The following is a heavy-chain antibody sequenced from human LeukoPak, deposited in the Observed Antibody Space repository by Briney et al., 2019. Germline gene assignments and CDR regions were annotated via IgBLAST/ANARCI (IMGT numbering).Heavy chain of an antibody. CDR3: ARGLSGYGYFDY. Sequence: SETLSLTCTVSGGSISSGGYYWSWIRQPPGKGLEWIGYIYHSGSTYYNPSLRSRVTISVDRSKNQFSLKLSSVTAADTAVYYCARGLSGYGYFDYWGQGTLVTVSS. CDR1: GGSISSGGYY. J-gene: IGHJ4*02. D-gene: IGHD5-12*01. V-gene: IGHV4-30-2*01. CDR2: IYHSGST.